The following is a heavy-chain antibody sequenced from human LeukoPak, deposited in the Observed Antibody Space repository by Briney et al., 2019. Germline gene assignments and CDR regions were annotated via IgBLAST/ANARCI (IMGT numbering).Heavy chain of an antibody. D-gene: IGHD6-19*01. Sequence: GGSLTLSCAASGFTFSSYAMSWVRQAPGKGLEWVSAISAGGENTYYADSVKGQFTISRDNSKNTLYLRMNSPRAEDTAVYYCAKAVPTYHYFDYWGQGTLVTVSS. CDR3: AKAVPTYHYFDY. V-gene: IGHV3-23*01. CDR2: ISAGGENT. CDR1: GFTFSSYA. J-gene: IGHJ4*02.